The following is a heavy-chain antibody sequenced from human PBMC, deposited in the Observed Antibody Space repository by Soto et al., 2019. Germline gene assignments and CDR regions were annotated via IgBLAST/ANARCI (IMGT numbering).Heavy chain of an antibody. CDR2: ISGSGDST. J-gene: IGHJ4*02. D-gene: IGHD6-19*01. CDR1: GFTVSTAV. CDR3: AKERSSGWSFDY. V-gene: IGHV3-23*01. Sequence: GVTMRLYCAASGFTVSTAVMNWVRQAPGKGLEWVSGISGSGDSTYYADSVKGRFTVSRDNSKNTLYLQMNSLRAEDTAVFYCAKERSSGWSFDYWGQGT.